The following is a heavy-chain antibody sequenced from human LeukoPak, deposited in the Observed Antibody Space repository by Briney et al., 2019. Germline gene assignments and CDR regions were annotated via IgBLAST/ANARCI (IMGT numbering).Heavy chain of an antibody. D-gene: IGHD6-19*01. CDR2: ISGAT. CDR1: GFSFSNYA. Sequence: GGSLRLSCAASGFSFSNYAMSWVRQAPGKGLEWVSSISGATYYADSVKGRFTISRDNAKNTLYLEINSLRAEDTAIYYCAKGYSGGWSEGFLDYSGQGSLVTVS. CDR3: AKGYSGGWSEGFLDY. V-gene: IGHV3-23*01. J-gene: IGHJ4*02.